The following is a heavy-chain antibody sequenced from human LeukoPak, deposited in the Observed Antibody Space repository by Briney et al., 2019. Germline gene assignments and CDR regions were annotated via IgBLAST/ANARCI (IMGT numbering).Heavy chain of an antibody. J-gene: IGHJ2*01. CDR3: ARDHDYGEYVRWYFGL. CDR1: GGSLSGYY. D-gene: IGHD4-17*01. V-gene: IGHV4-34*01. Sequence: SETLSLTRAVYGGSLSGYYWSCIRHPPEKGLEWSGEINHSGSTNYNPSLKSRVTISVDTSKNQFSLKLSSVTAADTAVYYCARDHDYGEYVRWYFGLWGRGTLVTVSS. CDR2: INHSGST.